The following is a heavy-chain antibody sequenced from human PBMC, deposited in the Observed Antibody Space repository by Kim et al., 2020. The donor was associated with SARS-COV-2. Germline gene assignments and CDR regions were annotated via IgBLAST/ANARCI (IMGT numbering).Heavy chain of an antibody. D-gene: IGHD6-13*01. Sequence: AASVKGRFIISRDDSKNTLYLQMSSLRAEDTAVYSCAKEPQKSSWFYFDYWGQGTLVTVSS. CDR3: AKEPQKSSWFYFDY. J-gene: IGHJ4*02. V-gene: IGHV3-23*01.